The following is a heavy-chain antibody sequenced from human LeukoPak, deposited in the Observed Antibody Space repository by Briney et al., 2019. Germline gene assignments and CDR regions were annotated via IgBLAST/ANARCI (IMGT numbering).Heavy chain of an antibody. J-gene: IGHJ6*02. CDR2: INPNSGGT. CDR1: GYTFTGYY. Sequence: ASVKVSCKASGYTFTGYYMHWVRQAPGQGLEWMGWINPNSGGTNYVQKFQGRVTMTRDTSISTAYMELSRLRSDDTAVYYCARTEDIVVVPAAMGMDVWGQGTTVTVSS. CDR3: ARTEDIVVVPAAMGMDV. D-gene: IGHD2-2*01. V-gene: IGHV1-2*02.